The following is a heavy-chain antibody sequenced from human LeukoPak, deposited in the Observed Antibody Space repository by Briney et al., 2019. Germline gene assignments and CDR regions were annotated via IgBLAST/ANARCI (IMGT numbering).Heavy chain of an antibody. CDR2: IRYDGSNK. J-gene: IGHJ3*02. CDR1: GFTFSSYG. Sequence: PGGSLRLSCAASGFTFSSYGMHWVRQAPGKGLEWVAFIRYDGSNKYYADSVKSRFTISRDNSKNTLYLQMNSLRAEDTAVYYCAKDQGYSYGYGAFDIWGQGTMVTVSS. V-gene: IGHV3-30*02. D-gene: IGHD5-18*01. CDR3: AKDQGYSYGYGAFDI.